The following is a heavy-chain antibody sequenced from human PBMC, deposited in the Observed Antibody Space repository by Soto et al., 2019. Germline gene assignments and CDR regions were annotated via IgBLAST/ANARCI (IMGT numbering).Heavy chain of an antibody. Sequence: GGSLRLSCAASGFTFSSYWMSWVRQAPGKGLEWVANIKQDGSEKYYVDSVKGRFTISRDNAKNSLYLQMNSLRAEDTAVYYCARAGGRLISGSYYDAYMDVWGKGTTVTVSS. J-gene: IGHJ6*03. CDR2: IKQDGSEK. V-gene: IGHV3-7*01. D-gene: IGHD1-26*01. CDR3: ARAGGRLISGSYYDAYMDV. CDR1: GFTFSSYW.